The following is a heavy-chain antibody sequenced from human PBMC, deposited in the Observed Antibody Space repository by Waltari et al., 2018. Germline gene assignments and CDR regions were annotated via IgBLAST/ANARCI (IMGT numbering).Heavy chain of an antibody. J-gene: IGHJ5*02. D-gene: IGHD2-2*02. CDR2: IYHSGRT. Sequence: QLQLQESGSGLVKPSQTLSLTCAVSGGSISSGGYSWSWIRQPPGKGLEWIGYIYHSGRTYYNPSLKSRVTISVDRSKNQFSLKLSSVTAADTAVYYCARSTRAIYGYNWFDPWGQGTLVTVSS. CDR3: ARSTRAIYGYNWFDP. CDR1: GGSISSGGYS. V-gene: IGHV4-30-2*01.